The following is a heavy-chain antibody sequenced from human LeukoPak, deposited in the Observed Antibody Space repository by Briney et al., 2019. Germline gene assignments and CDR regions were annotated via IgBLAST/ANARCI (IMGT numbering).Heavy chain of an antibody. CDR2: IDHSGST. V-gene: IGHV4-38-2*02. J-gene: IGHJ3*02. D-gene: IGHD2-15*01. CDR3: ARDKGGVVVVAATRDDGFDI. Sequence: SETLSLTCNVSGYSISSGYYWGWIWQPPGKGLEWIASIDHSGSTYHNPSLKSRVTLSVDMPNNQFSLKLNSVTAADTAVYYCARDKGGVVVVAATRDDGFDIWGQGTMVSVSS. CDR1: GYSISSGYY.